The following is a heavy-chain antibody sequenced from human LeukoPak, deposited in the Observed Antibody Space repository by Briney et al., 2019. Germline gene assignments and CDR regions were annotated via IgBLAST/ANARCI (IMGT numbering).Heavy chain of an antibody. D-gene: IGHD3-16*01. CDR1: GGSISSYY. V-gene: IGHV4-59*12. CDR3: TRRRGGWGEGEFDF. CDR2: NYNRGSP. J-gene: IGHJ4*02. Sequence: SETLSLTCTVSGGSISSYYWSWIRQPPGKGLEWIGYNYNRGSPNYNPSLKSRVTISLDTSKNQFSLKLTSVTAADTAVYYCTRRRGGWGEGEFDFWGQGIPVTVST.